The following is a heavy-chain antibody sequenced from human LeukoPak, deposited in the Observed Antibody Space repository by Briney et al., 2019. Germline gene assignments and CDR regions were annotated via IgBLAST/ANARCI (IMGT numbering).Heavy chain of an antibody. Sequence: AISGSGGSTYSTDSVKGRFTNSRDNSKNILYLQMNSLRAEDTAAYYCAKDQISGYYYDSSGFDYWGQGTLVTVSS. CDR3: AKDQISGYYYDSSGFDY. D-gene: IGHD3-22*01. CDR2: ISGSGGST. V-gene: IGHV3-23*01. J-gene: IGHJ4*02.